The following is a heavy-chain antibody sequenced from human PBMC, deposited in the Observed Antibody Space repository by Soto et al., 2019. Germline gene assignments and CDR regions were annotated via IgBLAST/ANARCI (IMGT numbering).Heavy chain of an antibody. Sequence: QVQLQESGPGLVEPSETLSLTCGVSGGSSSRYFWSWIRQPPGQELEWIGYVSKNGATNYRPSLKGRVTISVDTPKNEVSLKLKSVTAADTAVYYCAKDRSGSYYAFGSWGPGTLVTVSS. V-gene: IGHV4-59*01. CDR3: AKDRSGSYYAFGS. D-gene: IGHD1-26*01. J-gene: IGHJ4*02. CDR1: GGSSSRYF. CDR2: VSKNGAT.